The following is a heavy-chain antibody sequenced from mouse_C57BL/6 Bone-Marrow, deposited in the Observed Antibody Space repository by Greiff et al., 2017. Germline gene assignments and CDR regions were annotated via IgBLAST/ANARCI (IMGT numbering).Heavy chain of an antibody. V-gene: IGHV1-42*01. D-gene: IGHD2-10*02. CDR3: ARSAEYEEY. J-gene: IGHJ2*01. CDR2: INPSTGGT. Sequence: VQLQQSGPELVKPGASVKISCKASGYSFTGYYMNWVKQSPEKSLEWIGEINPSTGGTTYNQKFKAKATLTVDNSSSTAYMQLKSLTSEDSAVYYCARSAEYEEYWGQGTTLTVSS. CDR1: GYSFTGYY.